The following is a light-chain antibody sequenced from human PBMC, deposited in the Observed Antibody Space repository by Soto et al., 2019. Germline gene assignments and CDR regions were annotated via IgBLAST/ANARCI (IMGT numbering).Light chain of an antibody. CDR1: QSISKW. V-gene: IGKV1-5*01. CDR2: DAS. Sequence: DMQFTQYPSNRTASVGDRVDITCRASQSISKWLAWYQKKPGTAPKLLIYDASSLESGVPSRFSDRGSGTKFTLTLRSLQPEDFANYCCQHYNSYSAWTFCQGTKVDIK. J-gene: IGKJ1*01. CDR3: QHYNSYSAWT.